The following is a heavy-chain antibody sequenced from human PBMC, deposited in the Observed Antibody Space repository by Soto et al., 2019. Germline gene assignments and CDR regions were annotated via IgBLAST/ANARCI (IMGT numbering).Heavy chain of an antibody. V-gene: IGHV3-48*02. CDR3: ARGDQVLQLWVNGGRLYYYYYGMDV. CDR1: GFTFSSYS. J-gene: IGHJ6*02. Sequence: PGGSLRLSCAASGFTFSSYSINWVRQAPGKGLEWVSYISSSSSTIYYADSVKGRFTISRDNAKNSLYLQMNSLRDEDTAVYYCARGDQVLQLWVNGGRLYYYYYGMDVWGQGTTVTVSS. D-gene: IGHD5-18*01. CDR2: ISSSSSTI.